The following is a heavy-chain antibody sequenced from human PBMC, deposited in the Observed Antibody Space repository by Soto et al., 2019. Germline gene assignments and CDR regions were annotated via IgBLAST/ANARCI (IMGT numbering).Heavy chain of an antibody. V-gene: IGHV5-51*01. CDR3: ARGGKPIRRIFGVVRTGY. J-gene: IGHJ4*02. CDR1: GYSFTSYW. Sequence: GESLKISCKGSGYSFTSYWIGWVRQMPGKGLEWMGIIYPGDSDTRYSPSFQGQVAISADKSISTAYLQWSSLKASDTAMYYCARGGKPIRRIFGVVRTGYWGQGTMVTVSS. D-gene: IGHD3-3*01. CDR2: IYPGDSDT.